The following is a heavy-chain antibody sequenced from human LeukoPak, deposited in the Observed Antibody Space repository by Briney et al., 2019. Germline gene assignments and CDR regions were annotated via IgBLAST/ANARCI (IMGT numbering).Heavy chain of an antibody. V-gene: IGHV3-74*01. CDR1: GFAFATYW. CDR2: INGEGRSI. D-gene: IGHD2-21*02. Sequence: PGGSLTLSCAASGFAFATYWMHWFRQAPGKGLEWLSRINGEGRSINYADSVKGRSTISRDNSKNTLYLQMNSLRAEDTAVYYCARDLSYGDNYYDYWGQGTLVTVSS. J-gene: IGHJ4*02. CDR3: ARDLSYGDNYYDY.